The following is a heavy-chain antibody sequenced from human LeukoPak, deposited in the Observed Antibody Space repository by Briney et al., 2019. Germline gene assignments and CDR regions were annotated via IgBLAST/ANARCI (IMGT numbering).Heavy chain of an antibody. D-gene: IGHD1-26*01. CDR3: ARTAKSSDVVGATASGYLDY. V-gene: IGHV4-38-2*02. CDR1: GYSISSGYY. Sequence: SETLSLTCSVSGYSISSGYYWGWIRQPPGKGLEWIGSIYNSVSTYYNPSLKRRVTISIDTPKNQLSLQLTSVTAADTSVYYFARTAKSSDVVGATASGYLDYWGQGTLVTVSS. J-gene: IGHJ4*02. CDR2: IYNSVST.